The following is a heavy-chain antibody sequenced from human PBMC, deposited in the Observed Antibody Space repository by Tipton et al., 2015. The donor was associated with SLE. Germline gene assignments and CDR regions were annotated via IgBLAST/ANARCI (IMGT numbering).Heavy chain of an antibody. J-gene: IGHJ5*02. CDR1: GFTFSSYA. V-gene: IGHV3-23*01. Sequence: GSLRLSCAASGFTFSSYAMSWVRQAPGKGLEWVSAISGSGGSTYYADSVKGRFTISRDNSKNQFSLKLTSVTAADTAVYYCARLLRWFDPWGQGTLVTVSS. CDR2: ISGSGGST. CDR3: ARLLRWFDP. D-gene: IGHD4/OR15-4a*01.